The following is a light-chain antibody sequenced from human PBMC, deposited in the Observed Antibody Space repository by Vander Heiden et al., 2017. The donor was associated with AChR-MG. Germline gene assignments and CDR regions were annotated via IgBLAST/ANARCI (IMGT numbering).Light chain of an antibody. CDR3: QQYGNSPRET. V-gene: IGKV3-20*01. Sequence: IVLTHSPGTLSLSPGERATLSCRARQSVSSSYLAWYQQKPGQAARLLIYGASSRATGVPDRFSGGGGGTDFTLTISRLGPEDVAVYYCQQYGNSPRETFGQGTKLEIK. J-gene: IGKJ2*01. CDR2: GAS. CDR1: QSVSSSY.